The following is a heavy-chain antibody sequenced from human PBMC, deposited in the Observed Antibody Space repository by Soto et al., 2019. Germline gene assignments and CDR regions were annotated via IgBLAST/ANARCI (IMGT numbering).Heavy chain of an antibody. Sequence: GGSLRLSXVASEFSFSRYAMTWVRQAAGKGLQWVAGLGPDGRNTFYGESVRGRFTISRDNSRNTLYLQMSSLRAEDTAVYFCVKQMATWTDSFFDFWGQGIQVTVS. J-gene: IGHJ4*02. CDR1: EFSFSRYA. D-gene: IGHD5-12*01. CDR3: VKQMATWTDSFFDF. V-gene: IGHV3-23*01. CDR2: LGPDGRNT.